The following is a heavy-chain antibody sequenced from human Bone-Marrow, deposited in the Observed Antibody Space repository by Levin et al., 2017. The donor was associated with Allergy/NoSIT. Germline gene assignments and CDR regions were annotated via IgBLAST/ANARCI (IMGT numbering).Heavy chain of an antibody. V-gene: IGHV4-39*02. CDR3: ARMLDTSWLGDDL. CDR1: GGSVRSNDHN. J-gene: IGHJ5*02. CDR2: MSYSGIS. Sequence: MTSETLSLTCKVSGGSVRSNDHNWVWIRQPPGKGLEWIGSMSYSGISYSSPSLQSRVTMSVDTSKNHFSLKVYSVTVADTAIYFCARMLDTSWLGDDLWGQGTLVIVSS. D-gene: IGHD3-16*01.